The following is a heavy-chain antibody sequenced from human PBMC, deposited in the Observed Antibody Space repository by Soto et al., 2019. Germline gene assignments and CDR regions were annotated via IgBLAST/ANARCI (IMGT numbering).Heavy chain of an antibody. Sequence: PSETLSLTCAVNGESSNIYYWSWIRQVPGKGLDWIGEINYSGSTNYNPSLKSRVTISLDTSKKQLSLKLTSVTAADTAVYYCALSRGYCNSSACYYGMDVWGQGTTVTVYS. D-gene: IGHD2-2*01. CDR1: GESSNIYY. CDR2: INYSGST. J-gene: IGHJ6*02. V-gene: IGHV4-34*01. CDR3: ALSRGYCNSSACYYGMDV.